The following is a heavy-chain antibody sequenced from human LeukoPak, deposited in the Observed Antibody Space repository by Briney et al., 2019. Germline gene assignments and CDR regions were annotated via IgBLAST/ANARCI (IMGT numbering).Heavy chain of an antibody. Sequence: ASVKVSCKTSGGTFSTYPITWVRQAPGKGLEWVSGISSSSTYIFYADSVKGRFTISRDNAKDSLDLQMNSLRAEDTAVYYCVRDKGAVAGSAIFDYWGQGTLVIVSS. CDR1: GGTFSTYP. CDR2: ISSSSTYI. D-gene: IGHD6-19*01. CDR3: VRDKGAVAGSAIFDY. V-gene: IGHV3-21*01. J-gene: IGHJ4*02.